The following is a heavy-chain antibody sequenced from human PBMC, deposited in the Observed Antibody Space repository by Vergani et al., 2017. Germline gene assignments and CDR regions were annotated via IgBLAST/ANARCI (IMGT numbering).Heavy chain of an antibody. Sequence: QVQLVQSGAEVKKPGASVKVSCKVSGYTLTELSMHWVRQAPGKGLEWMGGFDPEDGETIYAQKFQGRVTMTEDTATDTAYMELSSLRSEDTAVYYCASQYYGSGKGYYYYYYMDVWGKGTTVTVSS. CDR2: FDPEDGET. CDR3: ASQYYGSGKGYYYYYYMDV. J-gene: IGHJ6*03. V-gene: IGHV1-24*01. CDR1: GYTLTELS. D-gene: IGHD3-10*01.